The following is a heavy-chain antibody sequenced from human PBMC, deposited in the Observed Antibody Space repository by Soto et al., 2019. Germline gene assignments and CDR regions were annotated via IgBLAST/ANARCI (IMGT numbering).Heavy chain of an antibody. CDR1: VCTFSNYC. CDR3: ARDFCNVNNCYEL. D-gene: IGHD2-2*01. J-gene: IGHJ1*01. CDR2: IDYNEINQ. V-gene: IGHV3-33*01. Sequence: WLSXRLSGLSSVCTFSNYCIRLFRHAPGKGLEWVAGIDYNEINQYYIDPVNGRFTISREQSKNTLYMQMNSLRAEDTAVYYCARDFCNVNNCYELWGQGVLV.